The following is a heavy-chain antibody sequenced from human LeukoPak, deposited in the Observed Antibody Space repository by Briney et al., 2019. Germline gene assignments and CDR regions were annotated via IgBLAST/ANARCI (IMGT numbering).Heavy chain of an antibody. CDR3: AREGAGTEFYYFDY. CDR1: GFTFSSYS. D-gene: IGHD6-19*01. CDR2: ISSSSSYI. V-gene: IGHV3-21*01. Sequence: GGSLRLSCAASGFTFSSYSMNWVRQAPGKGLEWVSSISSSSSYIYYADSVKGRFAISRDNAKNSLYLQMNSLRAEDTAVYYCAREGAGTEFYYFDYWGQGTLVTVSS. J-gene: IGHJ4*02.